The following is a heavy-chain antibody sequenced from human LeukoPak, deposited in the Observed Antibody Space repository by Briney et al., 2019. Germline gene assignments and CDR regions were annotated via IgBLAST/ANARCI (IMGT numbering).Heavy chain of an antibody. CDR3: ARSGTRVPAAATYYYYYYMDV. D-gene: IGHD2-2*01. Sequence: SETLSLTCTVSGGSISSYYWSWIRQPPGKGLEWIWYIYYSGSTNHNPSLKSRVTISVDTSKNQFSLKLSSVTAADTAVYYCARSGTRVPAAATYYYYYYMDVWGKGTTVTVSS. CDR1: GGSISSYY. J-gene: IGHJ6*03. V-gene: IGHV4-59*01. CDR2: IYYSGST.